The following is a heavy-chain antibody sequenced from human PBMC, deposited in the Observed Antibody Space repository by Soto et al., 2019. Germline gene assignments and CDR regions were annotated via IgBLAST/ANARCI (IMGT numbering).Heavy chain of an antibody. J-gene: IGHJ6*02. CDR3: ARDQRESGSGDRGMYV. D-gene: IGHD5-12*01. CDR2: IIPILGIA. CDR1: GGTFSSYT. Sequence: QVQLVQSGAEVKKPSSSVKVSCKASGGTFSSYTISWVRQAPGQGLEWMGRIIPILGIATYAKKFQGRVTITADKPTTTAYRGLSSLRSENTAVYYCARDQRESGSGDRGMYVWGQGTTVTVSS. V-gene: IGHV1-69*08.